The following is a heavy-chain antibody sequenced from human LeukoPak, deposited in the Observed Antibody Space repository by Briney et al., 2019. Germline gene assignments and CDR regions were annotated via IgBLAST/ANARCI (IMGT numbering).Heavy chain of an antibody. Sequence: SETLSLTCTVSGGSISSSGYYWGWIRQPPGKGLEWIGSLSYSGSTYYNPSLKSRVTLSVDTSNNQFSLKLNSVIAADTAVYYCARPSKSGGYNYWYFDLWGRGILVTVSS. CDR2: LSYSGST. V-gene: IGHV4-39*01. CDR3: ARPSKSGGYNYWYFDL. D-gene: IGHD5-24*01. J-gene: IGHJ2*01. CDR1: GGSISSSGYY.